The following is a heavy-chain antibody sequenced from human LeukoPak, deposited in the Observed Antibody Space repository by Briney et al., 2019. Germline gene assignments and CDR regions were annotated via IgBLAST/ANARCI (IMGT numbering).Heavy chain of an antibody. CDR1: GGSISSYY. J-gene: IGHJ4*02. D-gene: IGHD6-19*01. CDR3: ARVRQWREFDY. Sequence: SETLSLTCTVSGGSISSYYWSWIRQPPGKGLEWIGYIYYSGSTNYNPSLKSRVTISVDTSKNQFSLKLSSVTAADTAVYYCARVRQWREFDYWGQGTLVTVSS. V-gene: IGHV4-59*01. CDR2: IYYSGST.